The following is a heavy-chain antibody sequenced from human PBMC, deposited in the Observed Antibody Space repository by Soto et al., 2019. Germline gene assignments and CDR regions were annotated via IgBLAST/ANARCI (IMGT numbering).Heavy chain of an antibody. D-gene: IGHD3-22*01. V-gene: IGHV1-2*02. CDR1: GYTFTGHY. J-gene: IGHJ4*02. CDR2: IGPESGAT. CDR3: GRGRSGQIVVFY. Sequence: ASVKVSCKASGYTFTGHYIHWVRQAPEQGPEWMGEIGPESGATRYAQKFQGRVTMTRDTSITTVYMELKNLSPDDTAVYYCGRGRSGQIVVFYWGQGTPVTVTS.